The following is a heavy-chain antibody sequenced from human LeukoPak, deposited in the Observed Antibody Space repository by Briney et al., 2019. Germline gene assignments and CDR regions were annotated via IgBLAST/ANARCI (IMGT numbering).Heavy chain of an antibody. CDR2: IDHTGIT. Sequence: SETLSLTCTVSDDSITIYYWSWIRQPPGKGLEWIGYIDHTGITNYNPSLNSRVTISRDTSKNHFSLKLSSVTAADTAVYYCARDSGYENFDYWGQGTLVTVSS. V-gene: IGHV4-59*12. D-gene: IGHD5-12*01. J-gene: IGHJ4*02. CDR1: DDSITIYY. CDR3: ARDSGYENFDY.